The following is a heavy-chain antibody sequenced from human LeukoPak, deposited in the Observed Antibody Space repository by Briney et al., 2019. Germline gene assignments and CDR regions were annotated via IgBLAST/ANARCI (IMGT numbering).Heavy chain of an antibody. D-gene: IGHD2-21*02. J-gene: IGHJ4*02. CDR3: AKSTASVVVTALNY. V-gene: IGHV3-23*01. CDR2: ISGSGGST. Sequence: GGSLRLSCAASGFTFSSYAMSWVRQSPGKGLEWVSAISGSGGSTYYADSVKGRFTIPRDNSKNTLYLQMNSLRAEDTAVYYCAKSTASVVVTALNYWGQGTLVTVSS. CDR1: GFTFSSYA.